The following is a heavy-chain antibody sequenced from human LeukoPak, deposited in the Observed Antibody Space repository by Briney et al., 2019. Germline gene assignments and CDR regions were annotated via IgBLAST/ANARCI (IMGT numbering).Heavy chain of an antibody. D-gene: IGHD6-13*01. CDR1: GFTFSSYS. J-gene: IGHJ4*02. V-gene: IGHV3-21*01. CDR2: ISSSSSYI. Sequence: GGSLRLSCAASGFTFSSYSMNWVRQAPGKGLEWVSSISSSSSYIYYADSVKGRFTISRDNAKNSLYLQMNSLRAEDTAVYYCAREGSSSWYYFDYWGQGTLVTVSS. CDR3: AREGSSSWYYFDY.